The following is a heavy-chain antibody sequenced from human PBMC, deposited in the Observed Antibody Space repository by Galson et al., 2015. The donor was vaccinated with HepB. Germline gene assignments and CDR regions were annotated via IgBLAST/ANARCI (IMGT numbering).Heavy chain of an antibody. CDR2: ISGYKGNT. CDR1: GYIFTTYG. J-gene: IGHJ3*02. D-gene: IGHD3-22*01. V-gene: IGHV1-18*01. CDR3: ARDLYYYDSSGYYSDVFDI. Sequence: SVKVSCKASGYIFTTYGISWVRQAPGQGLEWMGWISGYKGNTYYAQKFQGRVTMTTDTSTSTAYMELRSLRSDDTAVYYCARDLYYYDSSGYYSDVFDIWGQGTMVTVSS.